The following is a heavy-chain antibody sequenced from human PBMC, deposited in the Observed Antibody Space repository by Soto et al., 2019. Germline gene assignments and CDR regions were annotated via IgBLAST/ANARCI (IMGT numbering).Heavy chain of an antibody. D-gene: IGHD6-19*01. CDR1: GGSISSSSYY. J-gene: IGHJ6*03. Sequence: SETLSLTCTVSGGSISSSSYYWGWIRQPPGKGLEWIGSIYYSGSTYYNPSLKSRVTISVDTSKNQFSLKLSSVTAADTAVYYCARHISAVAGPHTYYHYYYMDVWGKGTTVTVSS. CDR3: ARHISAVAGPHTYYHYYYMDV. V-gene: IGHV4-39*01. CDR2: IYYSGST.